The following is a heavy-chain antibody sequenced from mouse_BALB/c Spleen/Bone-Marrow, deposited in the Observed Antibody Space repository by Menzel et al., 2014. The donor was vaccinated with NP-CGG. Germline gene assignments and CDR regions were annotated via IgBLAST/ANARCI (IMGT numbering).Heavy chain of an antibody. CDR2: INPSTGYA. J-gene: IGHJ2*01. CDR3: ARDY. CDR1: GYTFTDTW. V-gene: IGHV1-7*01. Sequence: QVQLKESGPELAKPGASVKMSCKASGYTFTDTWIHWIKQRPGQGLEWIGYINPSTGYAEYNQNFKDKATLTVDKSSSTAYMQLSSLTSKDSAVYYCARDYWGQGTTLTVSS.